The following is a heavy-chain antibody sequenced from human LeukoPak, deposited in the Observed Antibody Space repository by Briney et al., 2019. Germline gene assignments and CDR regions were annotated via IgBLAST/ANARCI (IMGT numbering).Heavy chain of an antibody. CDR3: ARVIGQQQLPNWFDP. V-gene: IGHV1-2*02. D-gene: IGHD6-13*01. Sequence: GAPVKVSCKASGYTFTGYYVHWVRQAPGQGLEWMGWINPNSGGTNYAQKFQGRVTMTRDTSISTAYMELSRLRSDDTAVYYCARVIGQQQLPNWFDPWGQGTLVTVSS. CDR1: GYTFTGYY. CDR2: INPNSGGT. J-gene: IGHJ5*02.